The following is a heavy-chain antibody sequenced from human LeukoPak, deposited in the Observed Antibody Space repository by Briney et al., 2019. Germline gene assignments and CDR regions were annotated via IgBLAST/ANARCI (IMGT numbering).Heavy chain of an antibody. J-gene: IGHJ5*02. D-gene: IGHD3-3*01. CDR2: INHSGST. Sequence: SETLSLTCAVYGASFSGYYWSWIRQPPGKGLEWIGEINHSGSTNYNPSLKSRVTISADTSKNQLSLKLSSVTPADTAVYYCARPRGPPILRFLERLAFTWFDPWGQGTLVTVSS. CDR1: GASFSGYY. CDR3: ARPRGPPILRFLERLAFTWFDP. V-gene: IGHV4-34*01.